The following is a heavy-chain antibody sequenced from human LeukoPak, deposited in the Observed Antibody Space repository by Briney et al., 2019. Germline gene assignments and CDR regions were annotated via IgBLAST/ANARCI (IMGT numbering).Heavy chain of an antibody. V-gene: IGHV3-7*01. CDR2: IKEDGSEK. CDR3: ASFYSSGWEPLFDY. J-gene: IGHJ4*02. D-gene: IGHD6-19*01. Sequence: TGGSLRLSCEASGFTSSRYGMSWVRQAPGKGLEWVASIKEDGSEKYYVDSVKGRFTISRDNAKNSLYLQMNSLRAEDTAVYYCASFYSSGWEPLFDYWGQGTLVTVSS. CDR1: GFTSSRYG.